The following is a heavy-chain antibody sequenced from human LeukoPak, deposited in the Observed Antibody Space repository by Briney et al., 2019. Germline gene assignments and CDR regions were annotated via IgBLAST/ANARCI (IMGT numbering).Heavy chain of an antibody. Sequence: QPGGSLRLSCAASGFTFTNYAIHWVRQAPGKGLEWVAVISYDGSNKYYADSVKGRFTISRDNSKNTLYLQMNSLRAEDTAVYYCARERSGTMYYFDYWGQGTLVTVSS. CDR2: ISYDGSNK. D-gene: IGHD1-26*01. CDR1: GFTFTNYA. CDR3: ARERSGTMYYFDY. J-gene: IGHJ4*02. V-gene: IGHV3-30*04.